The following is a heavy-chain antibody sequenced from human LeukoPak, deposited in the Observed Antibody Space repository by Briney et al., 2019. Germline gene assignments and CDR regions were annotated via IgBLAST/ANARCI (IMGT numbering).Heavy chain of an antibody. CDR2: ISSSSSYI. CDR3: ARDQNYYDSSGYYDY. CDR1: GFTFSSYS. J-gene: IGHJ4*02. Sequence: GGSLRLSCAASGFTFSSYSMNWVRQAPGKGLEWVSSISSSSSYIYYADSVKGRFTISRDNAKNSLYLQMNSLRAEDTAVYYCARDQNYYDSSGYYDYWGQGTLVTVSS. D-gene: IGHD3-22*01. V-gene: IGHV3-21*01.